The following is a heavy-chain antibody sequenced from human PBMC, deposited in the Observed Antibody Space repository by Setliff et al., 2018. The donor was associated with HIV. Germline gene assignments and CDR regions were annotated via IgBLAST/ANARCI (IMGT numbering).Heavy chain of an antibody. J-gene: IGHJ3*02. Sequence: SETLSLTCTVSGDSISSGSYFWIWIRQPAGKGLEWIGHISTTGSTNYNPSLKSRVIMSVDTSRNQFSLKLSSVTAADTAVYFCAREAPRYASGAFDMWGLGTMVTVSS. CDR3: AREAPRYASGAFDM. V-gene: IGHV4-61*09. D-gene: IGHD3-10*01. CDR2: ISTTGST. CDR1: GDSISSGSYF.